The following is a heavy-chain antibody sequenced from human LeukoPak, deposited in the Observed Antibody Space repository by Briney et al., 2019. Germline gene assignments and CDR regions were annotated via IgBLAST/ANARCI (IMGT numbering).Heavy chain of an antibody. CDR1: GYTFTSYG. J-gene: IGHJ4*02. Sequence: GASVTVSCTASGYTFTSYGISWVRQAPGQGLEWMGWISAYNGNTNYAQKLQGRVTMTTDTSTSTAYMELRSLRSDDTAVYYCASQNWGPLDYWGQGTLVTVSS. CDR2: ISAYNGNT. CDR3: ASQNWGPLDY. D-gene: IGHD7-27*01. V-gene: IGHV1-18*01.